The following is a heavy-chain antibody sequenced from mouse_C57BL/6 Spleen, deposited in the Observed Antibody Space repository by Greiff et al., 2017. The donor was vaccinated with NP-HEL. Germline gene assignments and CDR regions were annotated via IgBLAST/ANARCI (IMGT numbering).Heavy chain of an antibody. CDR1: GYTFTSYD. CDR3: AREGTVVEFHWYCDV. J-gene: IGHJ1*03. V-gene: IGHV1-85*01. CDR2: IYPRDGST. D-gene: IGHD1-1*01. Sequence: QVQLQQSGPELVKPGASVKLSCKASGYTFTSYDINWVKQRPGQGLEWIGWIYPRDGSTKYNEKFKGKATLTVDTSSSTAYMELHSLTSEDSAVYCCAREGTVVEFHWYCDVWGTGTTVTVSS.